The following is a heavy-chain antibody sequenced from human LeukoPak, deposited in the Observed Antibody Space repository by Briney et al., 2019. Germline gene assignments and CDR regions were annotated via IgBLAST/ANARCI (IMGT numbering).Heavy chain of an antibody. D-gene: IGHD3-22*01. J-gene: IGHJ4*02. CDR1: KFAFNTYW. V-gene: IGHV3-7*01. CDR2: IKQDESEK. CDR3: AREVNYYDRSSGYFRQFFLDN. Sequence: GGSLRLSCEVSKFAFNTYWMTWVRQAPGKGLEWVANIKQDESEKYCADSVKGRFTISRDNAKKSLFLQMNSLRAEDTAVYYCAREVNYYDRSSGYFRQFFLDNWGQGTQVAVSS.